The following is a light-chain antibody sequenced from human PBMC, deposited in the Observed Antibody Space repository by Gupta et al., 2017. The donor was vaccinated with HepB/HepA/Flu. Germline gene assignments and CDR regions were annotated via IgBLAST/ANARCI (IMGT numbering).Light chain of an antibody. J-gene: IGLJ1*01. Sequence: SVLTQPPSASGTPGQRATISCSGSSSIIGSNNVYWYQHAAGTAPKLLIYSNNQRPSGVPDRFSGSKSGTTAAVAITGLQAEDEADYYCAAWDDSLNGYVFGTGTKVTVL. CDR1: SSIIGSNN. CDR2: SNN. CDR3: AAWDDSLNGYV. V-gene: IGLV1-44*01.